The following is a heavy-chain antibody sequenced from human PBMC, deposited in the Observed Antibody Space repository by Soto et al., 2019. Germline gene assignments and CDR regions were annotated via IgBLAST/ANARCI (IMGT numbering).Heavy chain of an antibody. CDR3: ARDAYLGSGSYAY. CDR1: GFTFSSYG. J-gene: IGHJ4*02. V-gene: IGHV3-33*01. D-gene: IGHD3-10*01. Sequence: GGSLRLSCAASGFTFSSYGMHWVRQAPGKGLEWVALMWYDGSNKYYADSVKGRFTISRDNSKNTLYLQMNSLRAEDTAVYYCARDAYLGSGSYAYWGQGTLVTVYS. CDR2: MWYDGSNK.